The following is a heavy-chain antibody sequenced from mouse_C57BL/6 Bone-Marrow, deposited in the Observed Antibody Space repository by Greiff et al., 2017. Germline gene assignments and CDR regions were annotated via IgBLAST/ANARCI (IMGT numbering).Heavy chain of an antibody. CDR1: GYSFTGYF. D-gene: IGHD4-1*01. Sequence: EVQVVESGPELVKPGDSVKISCKASGYSFTGYFMNWVMQSHGKSLEWIGRINPYNGDTYYNKKFKGKATLTVDKSSSNAHMELRSLTSEDSAVYYCARRGELGGYAMDYWGQGTSVTVSS. V-gene: IGHV1-20*01. CDR3: ARRGELGGYAMDY. CDR2: INPYNGDT. J-gene: IGHJ4*01.